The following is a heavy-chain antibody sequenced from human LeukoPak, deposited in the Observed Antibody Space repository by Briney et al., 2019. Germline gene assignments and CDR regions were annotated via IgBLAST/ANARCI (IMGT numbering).Heavy chain of an antibody. D-gene: IGHD3-22*01. CDR1: GLPITSQY. CDR3: AKDTAPYYYDSSGYYYGPDY. J-gene: IGHJ4*02. CDR2: ISGSGGST. V-gene: IGHV3-23*01. Sequence: GGSLRLSCAASGLPITSQYMHWVRQAPGKGPEWVSAISGSGGSTYYADSVKGRFTISRDNSKNTLYLQMNSLRAEDTAVYYCAKDTAPYYYDSSGYYYGPDYWGQGTLVTVSS.